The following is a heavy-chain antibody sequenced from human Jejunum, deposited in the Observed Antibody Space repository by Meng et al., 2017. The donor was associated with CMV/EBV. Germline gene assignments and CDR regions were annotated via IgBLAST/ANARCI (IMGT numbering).Heavy chain of an antibody. D-gene: IGHD6-19*01. V-gene: IGHV4-61*02. J-gene: IGHJ4*02. CDR2: IYASGST. CDR1: GGSMSSGDYF. CDR3: ARASNSAGWYGFDY. Sequence: QGQRQESGPVLEKPSQTLPPTCTVSGGSMSSGDYFWTWLRQPAGKGLEWIGRIYASGSTSYHPSLKSQVTMSVDTSMKQLSLKLTSVTAADTAVYYCARASNSAGWYGFDYWGQGTLVTVSS.